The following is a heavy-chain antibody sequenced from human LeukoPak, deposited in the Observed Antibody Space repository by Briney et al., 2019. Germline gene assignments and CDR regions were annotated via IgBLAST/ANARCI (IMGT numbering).Heavy chain of an antibody. CDR2: IYYSGST. V-gene: IGHV4-39*01. CDR3: ARLADCSSTSCYDY. CDR1: GGSIRNSSFF. Sequence: SETLSLTCTVSGGSIRNSSFFWGWVRQSPGKGLEWIASIYYSGSTYYNPSLKSRVTITLDTSKNQFSLTLNSVTAADTAVYYCARLADCSSTSCYDYWGQGTLVTVSS. D-gene: IGHD2-2*01. J-gene: IGHJ4*02.